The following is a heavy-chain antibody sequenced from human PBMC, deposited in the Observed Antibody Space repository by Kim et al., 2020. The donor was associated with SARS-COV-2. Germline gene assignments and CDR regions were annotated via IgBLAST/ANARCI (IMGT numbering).Heavy chain of an antibody. Sequence: GGSLRLSCADSGFTFSRYWMSWVRQAPGKGLEWVANIKEDGSEKHYVDSVKGRFTISRDNVQNSLYLQMDSLRAEDTALYYCARDGPGFSIYWGQGTLVT. CDR2: IKEDGSEK. CDR3: ARDGPGFSIY. J-gene: IGHJ4*02. D-gene: IGHD2-2*01. CDR1: GFTFSRYW. V-gene: IGHV3-7*01.